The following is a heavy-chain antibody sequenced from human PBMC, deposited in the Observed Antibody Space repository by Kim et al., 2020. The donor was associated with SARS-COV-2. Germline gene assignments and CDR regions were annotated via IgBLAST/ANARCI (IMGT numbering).Heavy chain of an antibody. CDR1: GYTFTNYA. Sequence: ASVKVSCKASGYTFTNYAMHWVRLAPGQRLQWMGWISAGNDNTKYSQRFQGRVTITRDTSASTAYMELTSLRSEDTAVYYCARGGNWNDGFDYWGQGTLVTVSS. D-gene: IGHD1-1*01. CDR3: ARGGNWNDGFDY. CDR2: ISAGNDNT. J-gene: IGHJ4*02. V-gene: IGHV1-3*01.